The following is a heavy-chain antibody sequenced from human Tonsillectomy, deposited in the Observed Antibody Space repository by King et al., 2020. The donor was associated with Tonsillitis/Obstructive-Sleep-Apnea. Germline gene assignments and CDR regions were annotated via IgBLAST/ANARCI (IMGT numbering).Heavy chain of an antibody. Sequence: TLKESGPVLVKPTETLTLTCTVSGFSLSNARMGVSWIRQPPAKALEWLAHIFSNDEKSYSTSLKSRLTISKSTSKSQVVLTMTNMDPVDTATYYCARIRFLEWFYFDYWGQGTLVTVSS. CDR1: GFSLSNARMG. J-gene: IGHJ4*02. D-gene: IGHD3-3*01. CDR3: ARIRFLEWFYFDY. V-gene: IGHV2-26*01. CDR2: IFSNDEK.